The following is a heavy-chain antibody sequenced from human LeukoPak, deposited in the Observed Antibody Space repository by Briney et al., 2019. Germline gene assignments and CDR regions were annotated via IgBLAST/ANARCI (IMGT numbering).Heavy chain of an antibody. J-gene: IGHJ6*02. CDR3: AKDAHGYCSGGSCYYYGMDV. V-gene: IGHV3-23*01. Sequence: GGSLRLSCAASGFTLSSYAMSWVRQVPGKGLEWVSAISGSGGSTYYADSVKGRFTISRDNSKNTLYLQMNSLRAEDTAVYYCAKDAHGYCSGGSCYYYGMDVWGQGTTVTVSS. CDR2: ISGSGGST. D-gene: IGHD2-15*01. CDR1: GFTLSSYA.